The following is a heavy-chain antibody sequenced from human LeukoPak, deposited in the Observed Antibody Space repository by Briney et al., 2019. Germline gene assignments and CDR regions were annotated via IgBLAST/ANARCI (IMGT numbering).Heavy chain of an antibody. D-gene: IGHD3-10*01. Sequence: SETLSLTCAVYGGSFSGYYWSWIRQPPGKGLEWIGEINHSGSTNYNPSLRSRVTISVDTSKNQFSLKLTSVTAADTAVYFCARGGYYGSGNDFRFDPWGQGTLVTVSS. CDR3: ARGGYYGSGNDFRFDP. CDR2: INHSGST. V-gene: IGHV4-34*01. CDR1: GGSFSGYY. J-gene: IGHJ5*02.